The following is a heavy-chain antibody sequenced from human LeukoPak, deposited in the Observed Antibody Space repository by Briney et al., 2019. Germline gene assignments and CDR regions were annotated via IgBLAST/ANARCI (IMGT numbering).Heavy chain of an antibody. V-gene: IGHV3-7*01. Sequence: GGSLRLSCAASGFTFSSYWMSWVRQAPGKGLEWMANIKQDGSEKYYVDSVKGRFTISTDNAKNSLYLQMNSLRVEDTAVYYCAGGGWFYDYWGQGTLVTVSS. CDR1: GFTFSSYW. D-gene: IGHD6-19*01. J-gene: IGHJ4*02. CDR2: IKQDGSEK. CDR3: AGGGWFYDY.